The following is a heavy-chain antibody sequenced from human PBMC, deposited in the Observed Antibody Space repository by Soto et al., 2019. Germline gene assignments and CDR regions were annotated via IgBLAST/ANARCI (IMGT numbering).Heavy chain of an antibody. CDR2: ISDDGSNK. CDR1: GFTFTSYA. D-gene: IGHD5-12*01. Sequence: QVQLVESGGGMVQPGRSLRLSCAASGFTFTSYAMHWVRQAPGKGLEWVAVISDDGSNKYYADSVKGRFTISRDNSKNTLYLQMHSLRAEDRAVYYCARDARDGYNLYFDYWGQGTLVTVSS. J-gene: IGHJ4*02. V-gene: IGHV3-30-3*01. CDR3: ARDARDGYNLYFDY.